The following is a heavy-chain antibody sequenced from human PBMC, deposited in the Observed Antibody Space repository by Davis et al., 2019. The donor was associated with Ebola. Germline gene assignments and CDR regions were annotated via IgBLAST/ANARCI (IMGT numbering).Heavy chain of an antibody. CDR1: GGSISSSSYY. Sequence: MPSETLSLTCTVSGGSISSSSYYWSWIRQPPGKGLEWIGYVYYSGSTNYNPSPKSRVTISVDTSKNQFSLKLSSVTAADTAVYYCARAGQWLAGYGMDVWGKGTTVTVSS. V-gene: IGHV4-61*01. CDR3: ARAGQWLAGYGMDV. D-gene: IGHD6-19*01. J-gene: IGHJ6*04. CDR2: VYYSGST.